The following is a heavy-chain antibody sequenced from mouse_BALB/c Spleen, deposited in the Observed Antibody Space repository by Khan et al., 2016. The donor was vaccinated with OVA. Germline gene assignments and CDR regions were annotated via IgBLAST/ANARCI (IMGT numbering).Heavy chain of an antibody. V-gene: IGHV3-2*02. CDR3: ARTVTITTVVATDSDD. J-gene: IGHJ2*01. D-gene: IGHD1-1*01. CDR1: GYSITSDYA. Sequence: EVKLEESGPGLVKPSQSLSLTCTVTGYSITSDYAWNWIRQFPGNKLEWMGYISYSGRTSYNPSLKSRISITRDTSKNQFFLQLNSVTTEDTATYYCARTVTITTVVATDSDDWGQGTTRTVSS. CDR2: ISYSGRT.